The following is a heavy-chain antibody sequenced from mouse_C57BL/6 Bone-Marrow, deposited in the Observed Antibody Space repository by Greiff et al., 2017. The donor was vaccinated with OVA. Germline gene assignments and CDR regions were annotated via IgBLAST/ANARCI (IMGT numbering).Heavy chain of an antibody. J-gene: IGHJ4*01. Sequence: QVQLKESGPGLVAPSQSLSITCTVSGFSLTSYGVSWVRQPPGKGLEWLGVIWGDGSTNYHSALISRLSISKDNSKSQVFLKLNSLQTDDTATYYCAKGGGFITTVVATNYYAMDYWGQGTSVTVSS. CDR1: GFSLTSYG. CDR2: IWGDGST. CDR3: AKGGGFITTVVATNYYAMDY. D-gene: IGHD1-1*01. V-gene: IGHV2-3*01.